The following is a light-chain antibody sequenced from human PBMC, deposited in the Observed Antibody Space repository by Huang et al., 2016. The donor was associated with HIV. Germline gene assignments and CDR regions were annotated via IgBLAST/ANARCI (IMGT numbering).Light chain of an antibody. Sequence: AIQLTQSPSSLSASVGDRVTITCRASQGRSSALAWYQQKPGKAPKLLIYDVSSLESGVQARFSGSGSWTDFTLTISSLQPEDFATYYCQQFNNYLTFGQGTRLEIK. J-gene: IGKJ5*01. CDR2: DVS. CDR3: QQFNNYLT. V-gene: IGKV1D-13*01. CDR1: QGRSSA.